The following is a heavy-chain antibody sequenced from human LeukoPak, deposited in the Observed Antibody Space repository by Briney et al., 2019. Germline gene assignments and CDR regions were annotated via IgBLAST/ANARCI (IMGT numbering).Heavy chain of an antibody. Sequence: GGSLRLSCAASGFIFSNYTMSWVRQAPGKGLGWVSAIGGRDGGTHYADSVKGRFTVSRDDPKNTLYLQMNTLRVEDTAVYYCAKWGDYDILTGYYDTDYGGHGTLVTVSS. CDR3: AKWGDYDILTGYYDTDY. CDR1: GFIFSNYT. D-gene: IGHD3-9*01. CDR2: IGGRDGGT. J-gene: IGHJ4*01. V-gene: IGHV3-23*01.